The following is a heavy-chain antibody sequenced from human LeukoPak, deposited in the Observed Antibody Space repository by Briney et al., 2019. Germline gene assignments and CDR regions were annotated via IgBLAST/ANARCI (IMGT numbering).Heavy chain of an antibody. CDR2: IIPIFGTA. J-gene: IGHJ4*02. CDR1: GGTFSSYA. V-gene: IGHV1-69*05. Sequence: GASVKVSCKASGGTFSSYAISWVRQAPGQGLEWMEGIIPIFGTANYAQKYQGRVTITTDESTSTAYMELSSLRSEDTAVYYCASSGWSSSQYYFDYWGQGTLVTVSS. D-gene: IGHD6-19*01. CDR3: ASSGWSSSQYYFDY.